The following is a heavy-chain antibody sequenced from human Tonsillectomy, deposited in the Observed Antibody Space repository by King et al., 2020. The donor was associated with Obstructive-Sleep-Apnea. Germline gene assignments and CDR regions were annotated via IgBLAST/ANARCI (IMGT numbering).Heavy chain of an antibody. CDR2: ISWNSNAI. CDR3: VRDIEKLEGCDFDY. D-gene: IGHD3-3*01. V-gene: IGHV3-9*01. CDR1: GFTFDEYA. Sequence: VQSGRSLRLSCAASGFTFDEYAMHWVRQVPGKGPEWVSGISWNSNAIRYAESVKGRFTISRDNAKNSLYLQMNNLRAEDTALYYCVRDIEKLEGCDFDYWGQGTLVTVSS. J-gene: IGHJ4*02.